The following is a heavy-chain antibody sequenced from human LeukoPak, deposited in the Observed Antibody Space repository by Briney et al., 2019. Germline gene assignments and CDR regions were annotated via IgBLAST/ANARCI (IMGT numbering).Heavy chain of an antibody. V-gene: IGHV3-33*01. CDR3: ARGAKGAYDILTGYYPLFDY. Sequence: GRSLRLSCAASGFTFSSYGMHWVRQATGKGLEWVAVIWYDGSNKYYADSVKGRFTISRDNSKNTLYLQMNSLRAEDTAVYYCARGAKGAYDILTGYYPLFDYWGQGTLVTVSS. J-gene: IGHJ4*02. D-gene: IGHD3-9*01. CDR1: GFTFSSYG. CDR2: IWYDGSNK.